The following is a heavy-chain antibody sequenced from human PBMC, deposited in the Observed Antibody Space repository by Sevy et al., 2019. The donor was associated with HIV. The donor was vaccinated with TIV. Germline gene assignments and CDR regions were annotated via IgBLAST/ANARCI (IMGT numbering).Heavy chain of an antibody. CDR1: GFIFSSYA. CDR3: ANAYSGSYSHSYLYALDV. V-gene: IGHV3-30*18. D-gene: IGHD1-26*01. J-gene: IGHJ6*02. Sequence: GGSLRLSCAASGFIFSSYAMSWVRQSPGKGLDWVALISHDGINEYYANSVKGRFTISRDNSKNTVYLEMNSLRNEDTAIYFCANAYSGSYSHSYLYALDVWGQGTTVTVSS. CDR2: ISHDGINE.